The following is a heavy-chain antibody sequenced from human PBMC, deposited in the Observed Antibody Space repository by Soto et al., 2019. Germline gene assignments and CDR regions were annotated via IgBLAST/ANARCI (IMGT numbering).Heavy chain of an antibody. CDR3: ATGLSSWYLSFDY. V-gene: IGHV3-48*03. CDR2: ISSSGSTI. D-gene: IGHD6-13*01. J-gene: IGHJ4*02. CDR1: GFTFSGYE. Sequence: GGSLRLSCAASGFTFSGYEMNWVRQSPGKGLEWVSYISSSGSTIYYADSVKGRFTISRDNAKNSLYLQMNSLRAEDTAVYYCATGLSSWYLSFDYWGQGTLVTVSS.